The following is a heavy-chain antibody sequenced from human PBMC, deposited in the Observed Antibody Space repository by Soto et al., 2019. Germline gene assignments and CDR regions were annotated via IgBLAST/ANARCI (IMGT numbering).Heavy chain of an antibody. D-gene: IGHD1-1*01. J-gene: IGHJ3*02. V-gene: IGHV4-34*01. CDR1: GGFVSSGNYY. CDR3: ARVERGTATTVVDAFDI. Sequence: QEQLQQWGAGLLKPSETLSLTCAVYGGFVSSGNYYWSWIRQPPGKGLEWIGEMSHSAGTHFNPSLKSRVTISVDTSKNQFSLKMSSVTAADTALYYCARVERGTATTVVDAFDIWGPGTMVTVPS. CDR2: MSHSAGT.